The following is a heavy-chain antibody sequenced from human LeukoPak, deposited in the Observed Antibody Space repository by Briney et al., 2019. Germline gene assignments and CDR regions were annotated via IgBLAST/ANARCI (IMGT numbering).Heavy chain of an antibody. CDR3: AKVASGSYFSSRPDY. J-gene: IGHJ4*02. Sequence: PGGSLRLSCAASGFTFSSYGMHWVRQAPGKGLEWVAFIRYDGSNKYYADSVKGRFTISRDNSKNTLYLQMNSLRAEDTAVYYCAKVASGSYFSSRPDYWGQGTLVTVSS. V-gene: IGHV3-30*02. CDR1: GFTFSSYG. D-gene: IGHD1-26*01. CDR2: IRYDGSNK.